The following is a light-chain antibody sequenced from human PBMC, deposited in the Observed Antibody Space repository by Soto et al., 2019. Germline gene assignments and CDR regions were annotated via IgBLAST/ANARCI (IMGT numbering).Light chain of an antibody. J-gene: IGKJ3*01. CDR2: DAS. V-gene: IGKV3-11*01. CDR3: QHRSSWPPG. Sequence: EIVLTQSPATLSLSPGERATLSCRASQSVSRYLAWYQQKRGQAPRLLIYDASDRATGIPARFRGSGSGTDFTLTISSLEPEDFAVYYCQHRSSWPPGVGPGTKGEIK. CDR1: QSVSRY.